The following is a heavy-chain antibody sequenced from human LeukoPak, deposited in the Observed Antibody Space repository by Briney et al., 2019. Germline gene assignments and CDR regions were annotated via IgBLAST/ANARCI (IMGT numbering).Heavy chain of an antibody. CDR3: ARDLAMSPYYYGSGSSYPTFDY. J-gene: IGHJ4*02. Sequence: GGSLRLSCAASGFTFSSYGMHWVRQAPGKGLEWVAVIWYDGSNKYYADSVKGRFTISRDNSKNTLYLQMNSLRAEDTAVYYCARDLAMSPYYYGSGSSYPTFDYWGQGTLVTVSS. V-gene: IGHV3-33*08. D-gene: IGHD3-10*01. CDR2: IWYDGSNK. CDR1: GFTFSSYG.